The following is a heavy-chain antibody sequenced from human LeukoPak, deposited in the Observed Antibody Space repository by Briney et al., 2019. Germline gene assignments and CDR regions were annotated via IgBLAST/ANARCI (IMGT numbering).Heavy chain of an antibody. V-gene: IGHV1-24*01. CDR3: AVYPLRLGELSMSLSDAFDI. D-gene: IGHD3-16*02. CDR2: FDPEDGKT. Sequence: ASVKVSCKVSGYTLTELSMHWVRQAPGKGLEWMGGFDPEDGKTIYAQNFQGRVTMTEDTSTDTAYMELSSLRSEDTAVYYCAVYPLRLGELSMSLSDAFDIWGQGTMVTVSS. J-gene: IGHJ3*02. CDR1: GYTLTELS.